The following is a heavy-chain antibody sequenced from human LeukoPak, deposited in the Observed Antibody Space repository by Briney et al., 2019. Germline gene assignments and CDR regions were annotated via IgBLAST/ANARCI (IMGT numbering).Heavy chain of an antibody. CDR1: LDTFTRSA. CDR3: ARDLEYDFAAGSGAT. J-gene: IGHJ5*02. V-gene: IGHV1-18*01. Sequence: ASVKVSSKAFLDTFTRSAISSGRDAPGQGLEWMGWISAYNGNTNYAQKLQGRVTMTTDTSTSTAYMELRSLRSDDTAVYYCARDLEYDFAAGSGATWGQGTLVTVSS. D-gene: IGHD3-10*01. CDR2: ISAYNGNT.